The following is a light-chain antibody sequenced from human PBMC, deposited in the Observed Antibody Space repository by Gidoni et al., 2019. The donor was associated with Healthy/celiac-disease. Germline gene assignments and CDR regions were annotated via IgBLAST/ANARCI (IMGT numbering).Light chain of an antibody. CDR3: CSYAGSSTWV. Sequence: QSALTQPASVSGSPGQSITISCTGTSSDVGSYNLVSWYQQHPGKAPKLMIYEVSKRPSGVSNRFSGSKSGNTASLTISGLQAEDEDDYYCCSYAGSSTWVFGGGTKLTVL. CDR1: SSDVGSYNL. CDR2: EVS. V-gene: IGLV2-23*02. J-gene: IGLJ3*02.